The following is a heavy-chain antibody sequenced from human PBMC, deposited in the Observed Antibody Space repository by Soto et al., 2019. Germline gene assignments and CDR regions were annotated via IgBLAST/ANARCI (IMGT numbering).Heavy chain of an antibody. D-gene: IGHD3-16*01. V-gene: IGHV4-4*09. CDR1: GGSMRGQH. Sequence: QVQLQESGPGLVKPSETLSLTCTVSGGSMRGQHWSWIRQPPGKGLEWIGHHSDSTNYNPSLKSRITISTATSKNQFSLKLSSVTAADTAVSYWSTYTVGEGGRGYWGQGTLVTVSS. CDR3: STYTVGEGGRGY. J-gene: IGHJ4*02. CDR2: HHSDST.